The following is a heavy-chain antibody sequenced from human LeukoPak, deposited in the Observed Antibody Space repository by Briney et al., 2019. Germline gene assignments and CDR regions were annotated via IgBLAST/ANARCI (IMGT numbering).Heavy chain of an antibody. CDR1: GYTFTGYY. CDR2: INPNSGGT. V-gene: IGHV1-2*02. Sequence: ASVKVSCKASGYTFTGYYMHWVRQAPGQGLEWMGWINPNSGGTNYAQKFQGRVTMTRDTSISTAYMELSRLRSDDAAVYYCARADPKLGPLDYWGQGTLVTVSS. CDR3: ARADPKLGPLDY. J-gene: IGHJ4*02. D-gene: IGHD3-16*01.